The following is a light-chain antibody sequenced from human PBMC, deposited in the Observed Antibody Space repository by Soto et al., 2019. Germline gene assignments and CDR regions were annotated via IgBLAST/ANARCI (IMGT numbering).Light chain of an antibody. V-gene: IGKV1-39*01. CDR1: QGISSY. Sequence: TQLTQSPSSLSASVGDRFTITCRASQGISSYLAWYQQKPGKAPKLLIYAASTLQSGVPSRFSGSGSGTDFTLTISSLEPEDFATYYCQQSYSTPTFGQGTKVDIK. J-gene: IGKJ2*01. CDR2: AAS. CDR3: QQSYSTPT.